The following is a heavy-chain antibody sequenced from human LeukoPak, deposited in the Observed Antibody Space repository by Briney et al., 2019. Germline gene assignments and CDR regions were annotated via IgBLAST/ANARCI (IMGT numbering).Heavy chain of an antibody. D-gene: IGHD6-13*01. CDR3: ARNTGYMGFTGDY. CDR2: INPSGGST. V-gene: IGHV1-46*01. J-gene: IGHJ4*02. Sequence: GASVKVSCKASGYTFTSYYMHWVRQAPGQGLEWMGIINPSGGSTSYAQKFQGRVTMTRDMSTSTDYMELSSLRSDDTAVYYCARNTGYMGFTGDYWGQGTLVTVSS. CDR1: GYTFTSYY.